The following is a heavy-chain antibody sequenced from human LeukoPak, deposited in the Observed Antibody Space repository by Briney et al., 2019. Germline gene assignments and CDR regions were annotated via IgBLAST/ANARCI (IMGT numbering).Heavy chain of an antibody. CDR1: GFTFSRYS. V-gene: IGHV3-21*01. CDR2: ISSSSSYI. J-gene: IGHJ6*03. CDR3: ARDAPRGYYYMDV. Sequence: GGSLRLSCAASGFTFSRYSMNWVRRAPGKGLEWVSSISSSSSYIYYADSVKGRFTISRDNAKNSLYLQMNSLRAEDTAVYYCARDAPRGYYYMDVWGKGTTVTVSS.